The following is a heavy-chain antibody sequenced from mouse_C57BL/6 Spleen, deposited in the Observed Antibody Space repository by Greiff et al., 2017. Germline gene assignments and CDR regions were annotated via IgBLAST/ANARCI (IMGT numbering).Heavy chain of an antibody. V-gene: IGHV1-81*01. CDR3: ARCPLITTVVATDFDY. CDR2: IYPRSGNT. CDR1: GYTFTSYG. J-gene: IGHJ2*01. Sequence: VQLQQSGAELARPGASVKLSCKASGYTFTSYGISWVKQRTGQGLEWIGEIYPRSGNTYYNEKFKGKATLTADKSSSTAYMELRSLTSEDSAVYFCARCPLITTVVATDFDYWGQGTTLTVSS. D-gene: IGHD1-1*01.